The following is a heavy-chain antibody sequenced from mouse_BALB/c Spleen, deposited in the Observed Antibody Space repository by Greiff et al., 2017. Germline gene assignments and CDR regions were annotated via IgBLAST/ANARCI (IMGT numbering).Heavy chain of an antibody. CDR2: ISSGGSYT. D-gene: IGHD1-1*01. CDR3: TRGGGSLDY. Sequence: EVQLVESGGGLVKPGGSLKLSCAASGFTFSSYTMSWVRQTPEKRLEWVATISSGGSYTYYPDSVKGRFTISRDNAKNTLYLQMSSLKSEDTAMYYCTRGGGSLDYWGQGTTLTVSS. J-gene: IGHJ2*01. V-gene: IGHV5-6-4*01. CDR1: GFTFSSYT.